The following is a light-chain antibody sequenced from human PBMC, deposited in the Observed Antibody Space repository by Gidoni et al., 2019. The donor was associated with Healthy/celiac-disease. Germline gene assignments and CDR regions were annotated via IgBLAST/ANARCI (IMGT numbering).Light chain of an antibody. CDR2: AAS. J-gene: IGKJ3*01. CDR3: QQYYSYPFT. V-gene: IGKV1-8*01. Sequence: AIRMTQSPSSFAASTGDRVTITCRASQGISSYLAWYQQKPGKAPKLLIYAASTLQSGVPSRFSGSGSGPDFTLTISCLQSEDCATYYCQQYYSYPFTFGPGTKVDIK. CDR1: QGISSY.